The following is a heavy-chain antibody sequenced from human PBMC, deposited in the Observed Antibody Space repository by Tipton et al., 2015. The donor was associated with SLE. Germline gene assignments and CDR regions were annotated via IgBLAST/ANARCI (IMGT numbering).Heavy chain of an antibody. J-gene: IGHJ4*02. CDR3: STTERSENY. D-gene: IGHD3-3*01. CDR2: MNWNAVSI. CDR1: GFNFYKYA. Sequence: SLRLSCAASGFNFYKYAMNWVRQAPGKGLEWVAGMNWNAVSIGYADSVKGRFTISRDNAKSSLFLDMKSLKVEDSAFFYCSTTERSENYWGRGTLVTVSS. V-gene: IGHV3-20*04.